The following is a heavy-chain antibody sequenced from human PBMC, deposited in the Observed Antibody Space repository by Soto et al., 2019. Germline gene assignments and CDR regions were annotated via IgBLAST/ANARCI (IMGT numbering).Heavy chain of an antibody. D-gene: IGHD3-22*01. CDR2: IIPILGIA. J-gene: IGHJ4*02. CDR1: GGTFSRYT. CDR3: ARDGDDSCGYPSDY. V-gene: IGHV1-69*08. Sequence: QVQLVQSGAEVKKPGSSVKVSCKASGGTFSRYTISWVRQAPGQGLEWMGRIIPILGIANYAQKFQGRVTITADKSTSTAYMVLSSLRSEDTAVYYCARDGDDSCGYPSDYWGQGTLVTVSS.